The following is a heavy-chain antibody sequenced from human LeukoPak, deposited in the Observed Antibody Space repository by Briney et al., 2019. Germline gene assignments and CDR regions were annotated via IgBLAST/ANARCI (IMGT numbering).Heavy chain of an antibody. CDR1: GFTFTTYA. Sequence: GGSLRLSCAASGFTFTTYAMTWVRQAPGKGLEWVSSISGSGDTTYYADSVKGRFTISRDNSKNTLFLQMNSLGAEDTAVYYCVKMSGTYGTSSRVLDSWGQGTPVAVSS. CDR3: VKMSGTYGTSSRVLDS. J-gene: IGHJ4*02. V-gene: IGHV3-23*01. CDR2: ISGSGDTT. D-gene: IGHD1-1*01.